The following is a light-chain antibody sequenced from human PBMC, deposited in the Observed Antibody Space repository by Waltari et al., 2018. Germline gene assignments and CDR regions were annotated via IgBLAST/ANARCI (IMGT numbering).Light chain of an antibody. CDR2: KES. J-gene: IGLJ3*02. CDR1: ALPKQY. V-gene: IGLV3-25*03. Sequence: SYELTQPPSVSVSPGQTARITCSGDALPKQYAYWYQQKPGQAPVLVIFKESEGTQGIPGRFSGSSSGTTVTLTISGVQAEDEADYYCQSADSSGTAWVFGGGTKLTVL. CDR3: QSADSSGTAWV.